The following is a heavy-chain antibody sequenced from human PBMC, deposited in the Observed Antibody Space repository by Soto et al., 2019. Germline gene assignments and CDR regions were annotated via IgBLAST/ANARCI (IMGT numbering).Heavy chain of an antibody. D-gene: IGHD2-15*01. J-gene: IGHJ6*02. Sequence: QVQLVQSGAEVKKPGSSVKVSCKASGGTFSSYAISWVRQAPGQGLEWMGGIIPIFGTANYAQKFQGRVTITADESTSTAYMELSSLSSEDTAVYYCARAPYCSGGSCPPPYYYGMDVWGQGTTVTVSS. CDR2: IIPIFGTA. CDR1: GGTFSSYA. V-gene: IGHV1-69*12. CDR3: ARAPYCSGGSCPPPYYYGMDV.